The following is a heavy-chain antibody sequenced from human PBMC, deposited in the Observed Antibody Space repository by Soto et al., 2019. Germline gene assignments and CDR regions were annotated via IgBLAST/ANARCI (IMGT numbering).Heavy chain of an antibody. CDR3: ARVRAALVATIRYGMDV. CDR2: IWFDGSNT. D-gene: IGHD5-12*01. J-gene: IGHJ6*02. Sequence: PGGSLRLSCEASGFTFSTYGMHWVRQAPGKGLEWVAVIWFDGSNTFYADSVKGRFTISRDNSKNTLYLQMNSLRVEDTALYYCARVRAALVATIRYGMDVWGQGTTVTVSS. V-gene: IGHV3-33*01. CDR1: GFTFSTYG.